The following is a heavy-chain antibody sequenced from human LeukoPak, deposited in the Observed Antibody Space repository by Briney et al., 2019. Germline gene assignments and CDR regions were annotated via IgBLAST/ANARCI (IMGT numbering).Heavy chain of an antibody. J-gene: IGHJ4*02. D-gene: IGHD3-10*01. CDR3: AKWGLWFGEPTDY. CDR2: IYYSGST. CDR1: GDSINNYY. Sequence: PSETLSLTCTVSGDSINNYYRSWIRQPPGKGLEYIGYIYYSGSTNYNPSLKSRVTMSVDTSKNQFSLKLSSVTVADTAVYYCAKWGLWFGEPTDYWGQGTLVTVSS. V-gene: IGHV4-59*01.